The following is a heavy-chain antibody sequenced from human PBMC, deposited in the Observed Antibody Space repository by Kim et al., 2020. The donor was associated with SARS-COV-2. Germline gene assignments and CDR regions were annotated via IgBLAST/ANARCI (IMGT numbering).Heavy chain of an antibody. CDR2: ISWNSDDI. Sequence: GGSLRLSCAASGFDFYDYAMYWVRQAPGKGLEWVSGISWNSDDIEYADSVRGRFTISRDNAKNSLYLEMNSLRAEDTALYYCAKALRYSITSMVPPYNAMDVWGQGTTVTVSS. V-gene: IGHV3-9*01. D-gene: IGHD3-16*01. CDR3: AKALRYSITSMVPPYNAMDV. CDR1: GFDFYDYA. J-gene: IGHJ6*02.